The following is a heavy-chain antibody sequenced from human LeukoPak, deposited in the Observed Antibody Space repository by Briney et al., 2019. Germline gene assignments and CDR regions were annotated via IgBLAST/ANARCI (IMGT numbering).Heavy chain of an antibody. CDR1: GGSMTNLY. J-gene: IGHJ6*02. Sequence: SETLSLTCSVSGGSMTNLYWTWIRQPPGKGLEWIGDIYNSGSTRYNPSLESRVTIPVDTSKNQFSLKLSSVTAADTAVYYCAKGGSTNFYYGDVWGQGTTVTVSS. D-gene: IGHD2/OR15-2a*01. V-gene: IGHV4-59*01. CDR2: IYNSGST. CDR3: AKGGSTNFYYGDV.